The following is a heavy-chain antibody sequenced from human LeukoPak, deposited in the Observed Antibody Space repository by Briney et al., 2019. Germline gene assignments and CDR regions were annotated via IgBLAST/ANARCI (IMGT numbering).Heavy chain of an antibody. Sequence: GSLRLSCAASGFTFSSYSMNWVRQAPGKGAGVGFIKGRFTISRDNAKNSLYLQMNSLRAEDTAVYYCARDRSEDDSSGYIHRDFDYWGQGTLVIVSS. CDR1: GFTFSSYS. V-gene: IGHV3-21*05. CDR3: ARDRSEDDSSGYIHRDFDY. J-gene: IGHJ4*02. D-gene: IGHD3-22*01.